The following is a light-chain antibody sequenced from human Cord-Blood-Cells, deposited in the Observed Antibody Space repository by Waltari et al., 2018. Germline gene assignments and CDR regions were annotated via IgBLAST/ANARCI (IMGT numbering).Light chain of an antibody. V-gene: IGLV2-14*01. CDR1: SSDVGGYNY. J-gene: IGLJ1*01. CDR2: EVS. Sequence: QSALTQPASVSGSPGQSITIPCTVTSSDVGGYNYASWYQQHPGKAPKLMIYEVSNRPSGVSNRFSGSKSGNTASLTISGLQAEDEADYYCSSYTSSSTYVFGTGTKVTVL. CDR3: SSYTSSSTYV.